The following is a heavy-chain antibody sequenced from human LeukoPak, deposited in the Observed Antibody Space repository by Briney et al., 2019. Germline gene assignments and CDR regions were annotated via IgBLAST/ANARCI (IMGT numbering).Heavy chain of an antibody. CDR1: GFSFSNYA. CDR2: IKQGGSEK. Sequence: GGSLRLSCSASGFSFSNYAMYWVRQAPGKGLGWVANIKQGGSEKYYVDSVKGGFTISRDNAKNSLYLQMNSLRAEDTAVYYCARDFGLRCSGGTCYSVYYYGMDVWGKGTTVTVSS. CDR3: ARDFGLRCSGGTCYSVYYYGMDV. D-gene: IGHD2-15*01. V-gene: IGHV3-7*03. J-gene: IGHJ6*04.